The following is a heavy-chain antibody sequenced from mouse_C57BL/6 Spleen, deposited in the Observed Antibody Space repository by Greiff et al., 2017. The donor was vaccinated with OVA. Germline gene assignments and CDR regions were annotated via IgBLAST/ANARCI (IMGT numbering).Heavy chain of an antibody. Sequence: VQLQQSGAELVRPGTSVKVSCKASGYAFTNYLIEWVKQRPGQGLEWIGVINPRSGGTNYNEKFKGKATLTADKSSSTAYMQLSSLTSEDSAVYFCAREGDDWGKGTSVTVSS. CDR2: INPRSGGT. V-gene: IGHV1-54*01. J-gene: IGHJ4*01. CDR3: AREGDD. CDR1: GYAFTNYL.